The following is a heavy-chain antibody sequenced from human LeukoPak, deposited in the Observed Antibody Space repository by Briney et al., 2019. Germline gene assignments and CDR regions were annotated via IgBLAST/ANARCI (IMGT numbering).Heavy chain of an antibody. Sequence: PGGSLRLSCAASGFTFSSYAMSWIRQAPGKGLEWVSGISGSGGSTYYADSVKGRFTISRDNSKNTLYLQMNSLRAEDTAIYYCAKEYLSAFDIWGQGTMVTVSS. J-gene: IGHJ3*02. CDR3: AKEYLSAFDI. D-gene: IGHD2-2*02. CDR2: ISGSGGST. V-gene: IGHV3-23*01. CDR1: GFTFSSYA.